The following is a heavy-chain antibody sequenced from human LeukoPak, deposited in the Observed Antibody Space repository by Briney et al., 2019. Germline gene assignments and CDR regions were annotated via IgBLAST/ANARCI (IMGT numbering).Heavy chain of an antibody. CDR3: ARVIVGATLWFDP. CDR1: GGSISSYY. Sequence: SETLSLTCTVSGGSISSYYWSWIRQPPGKGLEGIGYIYYSGSTNYNPSLKSRVTISVDTSKNQFSLKLSSVTAADTAVYYCARVIVGATLWFDPWGQGTLVTVSS. J-gene: IGHJ5*02. V-gene: IGHV4-59*01. CDR2: IYYSGST. D-gene: IGHD1-26*01.